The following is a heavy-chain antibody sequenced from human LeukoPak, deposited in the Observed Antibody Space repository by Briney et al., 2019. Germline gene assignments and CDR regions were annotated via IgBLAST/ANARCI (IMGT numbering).Heavy chain of an antibody. CDR1: GFTFSDDY. J-gene: IGHJ5*02. CDR3: AREDGPVRGVLT. D-gene: IGHD3-10*01. CDR2: ISYSGTTV. Sequence: GGSLRLSCAASGFTFSDDYMSWIRQAPGKGLEWIACISYSGTTVDYADSVRGRFSISRDNAANSLYLQMSSLRGEDTAVYYCAREDGPVRGVLTWGQGTLVTVSS. V-gene: IGHV3-11*01.